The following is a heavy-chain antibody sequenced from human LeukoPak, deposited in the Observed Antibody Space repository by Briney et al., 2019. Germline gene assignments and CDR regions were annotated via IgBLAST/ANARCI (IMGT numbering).Heavy chain of an antibody. CDR1: GLTFINYW. CDR2: INRDGSGK. Sequence: GGPLRLSCAGSGLTFINYWMTWVRQVPGKGLEWVANINRDGSGKYYLPSVRGRFTISKDDAKDSLYLQMDSLRPEDTAIYYCARVEYSGSGNLYWGQGTLVTVSS. J-gene: IGHJ4*02. CDR3: ARVEYSGSGNLY. D-gene: IGHD1-26*01. V-gene: IGHV3-7*03.